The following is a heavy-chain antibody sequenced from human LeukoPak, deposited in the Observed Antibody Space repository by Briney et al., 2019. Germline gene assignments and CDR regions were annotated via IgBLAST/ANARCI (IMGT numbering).Heavy chain of an antibody. CDR1: GGSVCNIS. Sequence: PSETLSLTRSVSGGSVCNISCSWVRQPPGKGLESNGYISYSGDTNHNPSLKSRLSMSVHTSKNQCSLMLTSVTAADTAVYYCARGSGWYPHWGQGTLVTVSS. CDR2: ISYSGDT. V-gene: IGHV4-59*02. D-gene: IGHD6-19*01. J-gene: IGHJ1*01. CDR3: ARGSGWYPH.